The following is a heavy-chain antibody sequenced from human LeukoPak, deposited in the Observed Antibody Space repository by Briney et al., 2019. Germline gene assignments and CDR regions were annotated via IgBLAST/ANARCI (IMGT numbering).Heavy chain of an antibody. Sequence: QPGGSLRLSCAASGFTFSSYGMHWVRQAPGKGLEWVAVIWYDGSNKYYADSVKGRFTISRDNSKNTLYLQMNSLRAEDTAVYYCARDPGWELLLRWYFDLWGRGTLVTVSS. J-gene: IGHJ2*01. CDR2: IWYDGSNK. V-gene: IGHV3-33*01. D-gene: IGHD1-26*01. CDR1: GFTFSSYG. CDR3: ARDPGWELLLRWYFDL.